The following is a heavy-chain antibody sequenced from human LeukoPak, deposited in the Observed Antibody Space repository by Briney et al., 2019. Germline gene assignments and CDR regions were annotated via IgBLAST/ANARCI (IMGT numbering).Heavy chain of an antibody. J-gene: IGHJ4*02. CDR2: INHSGST. V-gene: IGHV4-34*01. D-gene: IGHD3-16*02. CDR1: GGSFSGYY. CDR3: ARGLSAVVY. Sequence: SETLSLTCAVYGGSFSGYYWSWIRQPPGKGLEWIGEINHSGSTNYNASLKSRVTISVDTSKKQFSLKLRSVTAADKAVYYCARGLSAVVYWGQGTLVTVSS.